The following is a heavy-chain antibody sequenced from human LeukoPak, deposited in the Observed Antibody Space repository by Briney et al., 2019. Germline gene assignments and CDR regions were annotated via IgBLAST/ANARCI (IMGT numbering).Heavy chain of an antibody. CDR2: IYYSGST. Sequence: SETLSLTCAVYGGSFSGYYWSWIRQPPGKGLEWIGYIYYSGSTKYNPSLKSRVTISVDTSKNQFSLKLSSVTAADTAVFYCARMYCSGGSCYLDYWGQGTLATVSS. J-gene: IGHJ4*02. CDR3: ARMYCSGGSCYLDY. D-gene: IGHD2-15*01. CDR1: GGSFSGYY. V-gene: IGHV4-59*08.